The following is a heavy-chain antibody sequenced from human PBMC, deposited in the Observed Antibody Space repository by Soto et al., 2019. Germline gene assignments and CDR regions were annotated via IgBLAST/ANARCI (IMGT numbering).Heavy chain of an antibody. Sequence: QVQLVQSGAEVKKPGASVKVSCKASGYTFNTYDIEWVRLATGQGLEWMGSMNPNTGSTDYAQKFQGRVTMTMTTSISTAYLELSSLGSDDTAIYYCARTMGGIAAAGSDFWGQGTLVTVSA. V-gene: IGHV1-8*01. CDR1: GYTFNTYD. J-gene: IGHJ4*02. CDR2: MNPNTGST. CDR3: ARTMGGIAAAGSDF. D-gene: IGHD6-13*01.